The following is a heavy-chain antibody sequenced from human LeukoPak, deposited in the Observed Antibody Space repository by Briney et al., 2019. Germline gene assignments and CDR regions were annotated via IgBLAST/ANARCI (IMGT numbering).Heavy chain of an antibody. D-gene: IGHD6-19*01. V-gene: IGHV4-34*01. Sequence: ASETLSLTCAVYGGSFSGYYWSWIRQPPGKGLEWIGEINHSGSTNYNPSLKSRVTISVDTSKNQFSLKLSSVTAADTAVYYCARLHLVSSGWYPMADSWGRGTLVTVSS. J-gene: IGHJ4*02. CDR1: GGSFSGYY. CDR3: ARLHLVSSGWYPMADS. CDR2: INHSGST.